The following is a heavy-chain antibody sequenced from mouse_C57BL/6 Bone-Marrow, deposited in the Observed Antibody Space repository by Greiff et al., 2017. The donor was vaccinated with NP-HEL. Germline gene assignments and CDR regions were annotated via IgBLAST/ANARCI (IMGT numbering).Heavy chain of an antibody. CDR1: GYTFTSYG. D-gene: IGHD1-1*01. Sequence: QVQLQQSGAELARPGASVKLSCKASGYTFTSYGISWVKQRTGQGLEWIGEIYPRSGNTYYNEKFKGKATLTADKSSSTAYMELRSLTSEDSAVYFGASYGSTWFAYWGQGTRVTVSA. V-gene: IGHV1-81*01. CDR2: IYPRSGNT. J-gene: IGHJ3*01. CDR3: ASYGSTWFAY.